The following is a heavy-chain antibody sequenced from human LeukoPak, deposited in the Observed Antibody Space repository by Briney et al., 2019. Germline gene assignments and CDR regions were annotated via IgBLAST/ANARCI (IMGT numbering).Heavy chain of an antibody. CDR1: GFSLSTYW. Sequence: GRSLRLSCAASGFSLSTYWMSWVRQAPGKGPEWVANIKQDGGEKNYVDSVKGRFTISRDNARNSLYLQMNSLRAEDTAVYYCARGGWYQLPWGQGTLVTISS. CDR2: IKQDGGEK. D-gene: IGHD2-2*01. J-gene: IGHJ4*02. CDR3: ARGGWYQLP. V-gene: IGHV3-7*05.